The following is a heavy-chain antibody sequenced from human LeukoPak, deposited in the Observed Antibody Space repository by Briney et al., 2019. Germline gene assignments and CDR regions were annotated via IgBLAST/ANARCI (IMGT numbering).Heavy chain of an antibody. CDR1: GFTVSSNY. D-gene: IGHD7-27*01. V-gene: IGHV3-66*01. J-gene: IGHJ4*02. CDR3: AREGTGDYFDY. CDR2: IFSGGNT. Sequence: PGGSLRLSCAASGFTVSSNYMSWLRQAPGKGLEWVSLIFSGGNTYCADSVKGRFTISRDNAKNTLYLQMNSLRAEDTAVYYCAREGTGDYFDYWGQGTLVTVSS.